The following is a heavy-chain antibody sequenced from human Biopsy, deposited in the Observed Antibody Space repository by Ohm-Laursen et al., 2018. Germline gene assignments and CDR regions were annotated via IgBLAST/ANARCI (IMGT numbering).Heavy chain of an antibody. CDR3: ARGRRTSGWPYFDN. J-gene: IGHJ4*02. V-gene: IGHV4-61*01. CDR1: GDSPTSGPGN. Sequence: SDTLSLTCTVSGDSPTSGPGNWSRNRPGQGLGLEYIGFIYSGGNTNYNPSLKNRVTISVDTSKNQFYLKLYSVTAADTAVYYCARGRRTSGWPYFDNWGQGALVIVSP. D-gene: IGHD6-19*01. CDR2: IYSGGNT.